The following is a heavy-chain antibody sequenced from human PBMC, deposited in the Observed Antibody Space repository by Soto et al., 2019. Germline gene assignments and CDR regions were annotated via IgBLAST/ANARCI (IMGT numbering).Heavy chain of an antibody. Sequence: DVQLLESGGGLVQPGGSLRLSCAASGFTFSRYAMSWVRQAPGKGLEWVSAISATGGSAFYADSVKGRFTISRDNSKSTVFLQIDILVTEDTAVYYCAKGTTAVYCFDFWGQGTLVTVSS. CDR2: ISATGGSA. J-gene: IGHJ4*02. CDR1: GFTFSRYA. V-gene: IGHV3-23*01. CDR3: AKGTTAVYCFDF. D-gene: IGHD2-15*01.